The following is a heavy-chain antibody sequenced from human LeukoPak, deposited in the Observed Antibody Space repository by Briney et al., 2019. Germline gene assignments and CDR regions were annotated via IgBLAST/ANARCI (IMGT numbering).Heavy chain of an antibody. J-gene: IGHJ4*02. CDR1: GFTFSDYY. V-gene: IGHV3-11*06. CDR3: ARGGSGRPLVNF. Sequence: GGSLRLSCAASGFTFSDYYMSWIRQAPGKGLEWVGYISRSSSYTNYADSVKGRLPISRDNAKTSLYLHMSSLRAEAPAVYYCARGGSGRPLVNFWGQGTLVTVSP. CDR2: ISRSSSYT. D-gene: IGHD3-10*01.